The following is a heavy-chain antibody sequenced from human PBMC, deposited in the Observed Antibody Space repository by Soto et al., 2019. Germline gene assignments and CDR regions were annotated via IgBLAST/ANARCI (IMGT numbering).Heavy chain of an antibody. CDR2: INPNGGVT. Sequence: ASVKVSCESSGYTFTAYYIHWVRQAPGHGLEWMGWINPNGGVTKYAQKFQGRVTMTRDSSINTAYMELTGLTSDDTAVYYCARAVHTMIQGVRFRVDQWGQGTLVTVSS. D-gene: IGHD3-10*01. V-gene: IGHV1-2*02. J-gene: IGHJ4*02. CDR3: ARAVHTMIQGVRFRVDQ. CDR1: GYTFTAYY.